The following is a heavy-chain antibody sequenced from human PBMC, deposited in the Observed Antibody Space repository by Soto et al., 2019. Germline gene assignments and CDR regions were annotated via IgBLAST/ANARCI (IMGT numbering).Heavy chain of an antibody. V-gene: IGHV2-5*02. J-gene: IGHJ3*02. D-gene: IGHD5-18*01. Sequence: QITLKESGPTLVKPTQTLTLTCTFSGFSLSTNAVGVGWVRQSPGKALEWLGVISWGDDRRYSPSLNNRLTITKDTSKNQVVLTMTNMDPVDTATYFCARIRLDTPVAACDMWGPGTMVTVSS. CDR1: GFSLSTNAVG. CDR2: ISWGDDR. CDR3: ARIRLDTPVAACDM.